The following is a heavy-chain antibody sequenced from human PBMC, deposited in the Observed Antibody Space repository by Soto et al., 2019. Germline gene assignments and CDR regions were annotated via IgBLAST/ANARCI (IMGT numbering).Heavy chain of an antibody. CDR3: ARDVAYYGLLTGPSDY. J-gene: IGHJ4*02. V-gene: IGHV3-33*01. CDR2: IWYDGSNK. CDR1: GFTFSRHG. Sequence: QVQLVESGGGVVQPGRSLRLSCATSGFTFSRHGMHWVRQAPGKGLEWVALIWYDGSNKYYADSVKGRFTISRDNSNNTLYLQMNSLRAEDTAVYYCARDVAYYGLLTGPSDYWGQGTLVTVSS. D-gene: IGHD3-9*01.